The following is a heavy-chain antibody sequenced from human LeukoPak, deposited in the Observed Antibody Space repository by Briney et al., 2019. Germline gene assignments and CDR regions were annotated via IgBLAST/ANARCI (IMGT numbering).Heavy chain of an antibody. CDR3: AKDASNFYDYVWGSYRYPYYFDY. CDR2: ISGSGGST. V-gene: IGHV3-23*01. J-gene: IGHJ4*02. D-gene: IGHD3-16*02. Sequence: GGSLRLSCAASGFTFSSYAMSWVRQAPGKGLEWVSAISGSGGSTYYADSVKGRFTISRDNSKNTLYLQMNSLRAEDTAVYYCAKDASNFYDYVWGSYRYPYYFDYWGQGTLVTVSS. CDR1: GFTFSSYA.